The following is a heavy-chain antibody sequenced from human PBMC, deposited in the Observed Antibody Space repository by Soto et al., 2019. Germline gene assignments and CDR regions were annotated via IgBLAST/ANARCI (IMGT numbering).Heavy chain of an antibody. CDR1: GGSISSSNW. Sequence: QVQLQESGPGLVKPSGTLSLTCAVSGGSISSSNWWSWVRQSPGMGLEWIGEIYHSGSTNYNPSLKGRVNLSLDKSKNQFSLNLNSVTGAETAVYYCATTHYYGSGSFWFDPWGQGTLVTVSS. D-gene: IGHD3-10*01. CDR3: ATTHYYGSGSFWFDP. J-gene: IGHJ5*02. CDR2: IYHSGST. V-gene: IGHV4-4*02.